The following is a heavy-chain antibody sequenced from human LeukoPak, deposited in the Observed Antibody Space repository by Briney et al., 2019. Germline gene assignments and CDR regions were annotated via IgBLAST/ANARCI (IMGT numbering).Heavy chain of an antibody. Sequence: GGSLRLSCAASGFTFSSCAMNWVRQAPGKGPEWVSAISGSGHVTYYADSVKGRFTISRDNSKNTLYLQMNSLRVVDAAVYYCAKVNPAYSAKTFDYWGQGTLVTVSS. CDR2: ISGSGHVT. CDR3: AKVNPAYSAKTFDY. CDR1: GFTFSSCA. J-gene: IGHJ4*02. V-gene: IGHV3-23*01. D-gene: IGHD2-21*01.